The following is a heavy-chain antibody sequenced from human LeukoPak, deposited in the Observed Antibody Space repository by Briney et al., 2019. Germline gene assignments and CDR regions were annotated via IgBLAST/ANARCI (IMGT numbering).Heavy chain of an antibody. CDR1: GGSISSGDYY. V-gene: IGHV4-30-4*01. CDR3: ARDSITMVRGVIINWFDP. CDR2: IYYSGST. D-gene: IGHD3-10*01. Sequence: MTSETLSLTCTVSGGSISSGDYYWGWIRQPPGKGLEWIGYIYYSGSTYYNPSLKSRVTISVDTSKNQFSLKLSSVTAADTAVYYCARDSITMVRGVIINWFDPWGQGTLVTVSS. J-gene: IGHJ5*02.